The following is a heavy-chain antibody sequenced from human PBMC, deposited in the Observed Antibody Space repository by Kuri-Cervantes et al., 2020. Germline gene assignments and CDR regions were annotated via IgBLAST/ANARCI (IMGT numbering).Heavy chain of an antibody. CDR2: INHSGST. CDR3: ARGGVVGYYDSSGYPPPNDY. Sequence: SETLSLTCAVYGGSFSGYYWSWIRQPPGKGREWIGEINHSGSTNSNPSLKSRVTISVDRSKTQFSLKLSSVTAADTAVYYCARGGVVGYYDSSGYPPPNDYWGQGTLVTVSS. J-gene: IGHJ4*02. V-gene: IGHV4-34*01. CDR1: GGSFSGYY. D-gene: IGHD3-22*01.